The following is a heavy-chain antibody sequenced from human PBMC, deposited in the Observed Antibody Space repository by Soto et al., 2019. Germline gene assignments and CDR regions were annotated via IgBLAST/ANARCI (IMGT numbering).Heavy chain of an antibody. CDR2: INPNSGGT. V-gene: IGHV1-2*02. CDR1: GYTFTGYY. J-gene: IGHJ4*02. Sequence: QVQLVQSGAEVKKPGASVKVSCKASGYTFTGYYMHWVRQAPGQGLEWMGWINPNSGGTNYAQKFQGRVTITADESTSTAYMELSSLRSEDTAVYYCARAGLGYCSGGSCYANTYTSDYWGQGTLVTVSS. CDR3: ARAGLGYCSGGSCYANTYTSDY. D-gene: IGHD2-15*01.